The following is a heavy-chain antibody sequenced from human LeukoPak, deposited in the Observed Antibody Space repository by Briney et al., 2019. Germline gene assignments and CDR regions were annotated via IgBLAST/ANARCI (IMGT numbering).Heavy chain of an antibody. D-gene: IGHD2-2*01. V-gene: IGHV3-23*01. CDR1: GFTFSSYA. CDR2: ISGSGGST. Sequence: PGGSLRLSCAASGFTFSSYAMSWVRQAPGKGLEWVSAISGSGGSTYYADSVKGRFTISRDNSKNTLYVQVNSLRAEDTAVYYCAKGSSTSYYEALDYWGQGTLVTVSS. CDR3: AKGSSTSYYEALDY. J-gene: IGHJ4*02.